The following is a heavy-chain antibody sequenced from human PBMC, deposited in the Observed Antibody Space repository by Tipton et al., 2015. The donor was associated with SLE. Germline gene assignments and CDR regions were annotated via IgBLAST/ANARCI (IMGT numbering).Heavy chain of an antibody. CDR2: IYPGDSDT. CDR1: GYSFTSYW. Sequence: QSGAEVKKPGESLKISCKGSGYSFTSYWIGWVRQMPGKGLEWMGIIYPGDSDTRYSPSFQGQVTISADKSISTAYLQWSSLKASDTAMYYCARWGAARSYLDGMDVWGQGTTVTVSS. D-gene: IGHD6-6*01. J-gene: IGHJ6*02. CDR3: ARWGAARSYLDGMDV. V-gene: IGHV5-51*03.